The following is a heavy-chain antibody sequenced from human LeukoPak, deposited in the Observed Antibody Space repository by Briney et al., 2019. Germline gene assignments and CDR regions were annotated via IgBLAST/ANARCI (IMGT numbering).Heavy chain of an antibody. D-gene: IGHD4-17*01. J-gene: IGHJ4*02. Sequence: HPGRSLRLSCAASGFTFSSYAMHWVRQAPGKGLEWVAVISYDGSNKYYADSVKGRFTISRDNSKKKLYLQMNSLRTEDTAVYYCARGGGTTVTQDGYYFDYWGQGTLVTVSS. V-gene: IGHV3-30-3*01. CDR3: ARGGGTTVTQDGYYFDY. CDR1: GFTFSSYA. CDR2: ISYDGSNK.